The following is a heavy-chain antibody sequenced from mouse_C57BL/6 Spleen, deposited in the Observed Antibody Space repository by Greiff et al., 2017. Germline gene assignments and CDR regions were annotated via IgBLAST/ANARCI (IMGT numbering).Heavy chain of an antibody. J-gene: IGHJ4*01. CDR3: AREVYYGSLYYYAMDY. CDR1: GYSITSGYD. D-gene: IGHD1-1*01. V-gene: IGHV3-1*01. CDR2: ISYSGST. Sequence: DVKLVESGPGMVKPSQSLSLTCTVTGYSITSGYDWHWIRHFPGNKLEWMGYISYSGSTNYNPSLKSRISITHDTSKNHFFLKLNSVTTEDTATYYCAREVYYGSLYYYAMDYWGQGTSVTVSS.